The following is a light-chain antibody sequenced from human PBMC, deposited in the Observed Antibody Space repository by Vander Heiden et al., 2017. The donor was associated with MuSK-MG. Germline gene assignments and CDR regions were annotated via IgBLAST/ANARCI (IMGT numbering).Light chain of an antibody. V-gene: IGKV1-39*01. Sequence: DIQMTQPPPYPSASVGDRVTLTCRASQSISSYLDWYQQKPGKAPKLLIYAASSMQSGVPSRFSGSGSGTDFTLTISSLQPEDFATYYCQQSYSAPQTFGQGTKLEIK. CDR1: QSISSY. CDR2: AAS. J-gene: IGKJ2*01. CDR3: QQSYSAPQT.